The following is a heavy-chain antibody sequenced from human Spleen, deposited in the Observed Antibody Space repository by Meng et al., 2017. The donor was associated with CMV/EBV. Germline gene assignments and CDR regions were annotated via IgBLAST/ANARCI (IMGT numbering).Heavy chain of an antibody. J-gene: IGHJ4*02. CDR2: IYHSGTT. Sequence: SETLSLTCVVSGGSISSVNWWTWVRQAPGQGLAWIGEIYHSGTTNYNPSLKSRVTISVDKSKTQFSLRLISVTAADTAVYYCATDPRVYTNTWGTDSWVPGTLVTVSS. CDR1: GGSISSVNW. CDR3: ATDPRVYTNTWGTDS. D-gene: IGHD2-8*01. V-gene: IGHV4-4*02.